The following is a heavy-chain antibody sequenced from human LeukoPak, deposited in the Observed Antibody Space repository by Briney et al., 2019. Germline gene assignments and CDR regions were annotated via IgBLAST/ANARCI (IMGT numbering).Heavy chain of an antibody. CDR3: ARGYDSSAYYPFNY. Sequence: PSETLSLTCVVSGGSLSTHHWSWIRQSPRRGLEWIGYISDSGSTNYNPSLKSRVTISVDTSKNQFSLMLSSVTAADTAVYYCARGYDSSAYYPFNYWGQGTLVTVSS. J-gene: IGHJ4*02. CDR2: ISDSGST. CDR1: GGSLSTHH. V-gene: IGHV4-59*11. D-gene: IGHD3-22*01.